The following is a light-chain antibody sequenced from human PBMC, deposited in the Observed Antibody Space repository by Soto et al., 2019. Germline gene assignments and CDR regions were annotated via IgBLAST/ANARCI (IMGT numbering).Light chain of an antibody. CDR1: SSDVGNYNH. J-gene: IGLJ2*01. V-gene: IGLV2-14*01. CDR2: EVS. Sequence: QSALTQPASVSGSPGQSITISCTGTSSDVGNYNHVSWYQHHPGKAPELMIYEVSHRPSGVSNRFSGSKSGNTAALTVSGVQAEDEADYYCSSYAGGNNFVVFGGGTKLTVL. CDR3: SSYAGGNNFVV.